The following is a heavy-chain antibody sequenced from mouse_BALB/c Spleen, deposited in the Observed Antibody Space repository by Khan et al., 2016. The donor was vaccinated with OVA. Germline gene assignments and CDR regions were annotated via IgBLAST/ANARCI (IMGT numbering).Heavy chain of an antibody. CDR3: ARTARIKY. CDR1: GYSITSGYG. V-gene: IGHV3-2*02. D-gene: IGHD1-2*01. J-gene: IGHJ2*01. Sequence: EVQLVESGPGLVKPSQSLSLTCTVTGYSITSGYGWNWIRQFPGNKLEWMGYISYSGSTNYNPSLKSRISITRDTSKNEFFLQLNSVTTEDTATYYCARTARIKYWVQGTTLTVSS. CDR2: ISYSGST.